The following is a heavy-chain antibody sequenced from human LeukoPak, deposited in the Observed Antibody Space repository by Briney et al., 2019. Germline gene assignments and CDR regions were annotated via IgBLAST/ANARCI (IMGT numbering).Heavy chain of an antibody. CDR1: GFTFSSYS. Sequence: SGGSLRLSCAASGFTFSSYSMNWVRQAPGKGLEWVSSISSSSSYIYYADSVKGRFTISRDNAKNSLYPQMNSLRDEDTAVYYCARDLRHYDSSGYYYIGWFDPWGQGTLVTVSS. V-gene: IGHV3-21*01. D-gene: IGHD3-22*01. J-gene: IGHJ5*02. CDR3: ARDLRHYDSSGYYYIGWFDP. CDR2: ISSSSSYI.